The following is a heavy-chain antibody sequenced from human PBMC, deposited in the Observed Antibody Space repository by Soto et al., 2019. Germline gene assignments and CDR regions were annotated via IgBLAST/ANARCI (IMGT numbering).Heavy chain of an antibody. D-gene: IGHD3-3*01. CDR3: ARNKSPFTIFGVVIIHNYFDY. J-gene: IGHJ4*02. Sequence: GWSLRLSCAASGFTFDDYGMSWVRQAPGKGLEWVSGINWNGGSTGYADSVKGRFTISRDNAKNSLYLQMNSLRAEDTALYYCARNKSPFTIFGVVIIHNYFDYWGQGTLVTVSS. CDR2: INWNGGST. V-gene: IGHV3-20*04. CDR1: GFTFDDYG.